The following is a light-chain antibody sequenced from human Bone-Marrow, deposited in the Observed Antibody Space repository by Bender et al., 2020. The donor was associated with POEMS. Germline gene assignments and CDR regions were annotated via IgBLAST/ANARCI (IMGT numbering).Light chain of an antibody. Sequence: QSALTQPASVSGSLGQSITISCTGTSSDIGSHKFVSWYQQHPGEAPKLMIYEGSERPSGISNRFSGSKSGNTASLTISGLQAEDEADYYCCSYAGSGTWVFGGGTKLTVL. J-gene: IGLJ3*02. V-gene: IGLV2-23*01. CDR2: EGS. CDR1: SSDIGSHKF. CDR3: CSYAGSGTWV.